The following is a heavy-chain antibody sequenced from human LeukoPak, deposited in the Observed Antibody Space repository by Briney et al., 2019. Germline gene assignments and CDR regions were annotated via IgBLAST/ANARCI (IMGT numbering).Heavy chain of an antibody. CDR2: IYSDGRT. D-gene: IGHD2-15*01. V-gene: IGHV3-53*01. CDR1: GVTDSSHY. Sequence: GGALLLSCATSGVTDSSHYMSGFRHALAREVVWVSVIYSDGRTYYADSVKGRFTISRDKSKNTLYLQMNSMRAEDTAVYYCARGGGLLVAATFDYWGQGTLVTVSS. J-gene: IGHJ4*02. CDR3: ARGGGLLVAATFDY.